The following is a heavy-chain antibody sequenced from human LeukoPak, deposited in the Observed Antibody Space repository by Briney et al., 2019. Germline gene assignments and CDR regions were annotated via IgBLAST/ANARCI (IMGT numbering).Heavy chain of an antibody. V-gene: IGHV4-39*01. D-gene: IGHD3-10*01. Sequence: TPSETLSLTCTVSGGSISSSSYYWGWIRQPPGKGLEWIGSIYYSGSTYYNPSLKSRVTISVDTSKNQFSLKLISVTAADTAVYYCAKTPSPMTGSPFDLWGRGTLVTVSS. J-gene: IGHJ2*01. CDR3: AKTPSPMTGSPFDL. CDR1: GGSISSSSYY. CDR2: IYYSGST.